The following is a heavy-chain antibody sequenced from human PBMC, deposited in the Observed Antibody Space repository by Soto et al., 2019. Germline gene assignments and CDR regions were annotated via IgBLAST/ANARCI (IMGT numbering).Heavy chain of an antibody. Sequence: PGGSLRLSCAASGFTFSGSAMHWVRQASGKGLEWVGRIRSKANSYATAYAASVKGRFTISRDDSKNTAYLQMNSLKTEDTAVYYCTRHSTTVETRPDYWGQGTLVTVSS. CDR1: GFTFSGSA. CDR2: IRSKANSYAT. D-gene: IGHD4-17*01. CDR3: TRHSTTVETRPDY. J-gene: IGHJ4*02. V-gene: IGHV3-73*01.